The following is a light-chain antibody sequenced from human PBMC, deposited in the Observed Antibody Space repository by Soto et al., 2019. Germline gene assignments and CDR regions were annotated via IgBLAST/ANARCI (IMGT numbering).Light chain of an antibody. CDR3: QKYSSVIT. CDR1: QGIRNF. V-gene: IGKV1-27*01. CDR2: AAS. Sequence: DIQMTQSPSSLSASGGDRVTITCRASQGIRNFLAWYQQKPGKVPKLLISAASTLESGVPSRFSGSGSGTDFTLTITSLQPEDVATYYCQKYSSVITFGQGTRLEIK. J-gene: IGKJ5*01.